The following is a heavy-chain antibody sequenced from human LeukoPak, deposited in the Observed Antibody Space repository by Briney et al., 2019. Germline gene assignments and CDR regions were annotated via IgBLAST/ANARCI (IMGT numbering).Heavy chain of an antibody. CDR1: GDSVSSNSAA. CDR2: TYYRSKWYN. Sequence: SQTLSLTCAISGDSVSSNSAAWNWIRQSPSRGLEWLGRTYYRSKWYNDYAVSVKSRITINPDTSNIQYSLQLNSVTPDDTAVYYCARSFLDSSDWYYFDYWGQGTLVTVSS. D-gene: IGHD6-19*01. J-gene: IGHJ4*02. V-gene: IGHV6-1*01. CDR3: ARSFLDSSDWYYFDY.